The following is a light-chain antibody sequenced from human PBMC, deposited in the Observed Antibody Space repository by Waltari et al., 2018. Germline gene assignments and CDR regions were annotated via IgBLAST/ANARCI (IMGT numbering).Light chain of an antibody. CDR2: DAS. J-gene: IGKJ3*01. CDR3: QQRSSWPIFT. CDR1: QSGSRY. Sequence: EIVLTQSPATLSLSPGERATLSCRPSQSGSRYLAWYQQKPGQAPRLLIYDASNSAPGIPARFSGSGSGTDFTLTISSLEPQDFAVYYCQQRSSWPIFTFGPGTKVDIK. V-gene: IGKV3-11*01.